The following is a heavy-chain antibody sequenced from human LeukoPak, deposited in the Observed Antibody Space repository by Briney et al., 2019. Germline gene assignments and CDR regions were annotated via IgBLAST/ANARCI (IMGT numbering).Heavy chain of an antibody. V-gene: IGHV3-7*01. D-gene: IGHD2-2*01. CDR2: IKEDGSEK. J-gene: IGHJ4*02. CDR1: GFTFSRYW. Sequence: GGSLRLSCAASGFTFSRYWMNWVRQAPGKGLEWVASIKEDGSEKSYVDPVKGRFTISRDNAKNSLYPQMNSLRAEDTAVYYCVSCGTTTCIIRFDHWGQGTLVTVSS. CDR3: VSCGTTTCIIRFDH.